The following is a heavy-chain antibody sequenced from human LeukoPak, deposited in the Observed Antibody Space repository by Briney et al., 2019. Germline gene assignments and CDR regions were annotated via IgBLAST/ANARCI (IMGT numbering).Heavy chain of an antibody. CDR1: GGSISSGGYY. D-gene: IGHD5-18*01. J-gene: IGHJ4*02. Sequence: TSETLSLTCTVSGGSISSGGYYWSWIRQHPGKGLEWIGYIYYSGSTYYNPSLKSRVTISVDTSKNQFSPKLSSVTAADTAVYYCARGAAGYSYGWGQGTLVTVSS. V-gene: IGHV4-31*03. CDR2: IYYSGST. CDR3: ARGAAGYSYG.